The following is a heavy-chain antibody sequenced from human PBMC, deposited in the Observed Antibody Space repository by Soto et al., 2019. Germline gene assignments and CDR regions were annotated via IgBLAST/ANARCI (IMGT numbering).Heavy chain of an antibody. D-gene: IGHD6-19*01. CDR1: GFTFSSYW. V-gene: IGHV3-74*01. J-gene: IGHJ6*02. CDR2: INSDGSST. Sequence: GSLRLSCAASGFTFSSYWMHWVRQAPGKGMVRVSRINSDGSSTSYAVSAKGRFTISRDNSKNTLFLQMNSLRAEDTAVYYFARANSSGWYGYYYYYYGMDVWGQGTTVTVSS. CDR3: ARANSSGWYGYYYYYYGMDV.